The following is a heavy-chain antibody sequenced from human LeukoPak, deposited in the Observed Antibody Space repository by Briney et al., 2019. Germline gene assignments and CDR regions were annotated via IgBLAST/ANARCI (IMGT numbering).Heavy chain of an antibody. J-gene: IGHJ4*02. CDR3: ANPPTVTSFHY. CDR1: GFTFISYA. V-gene: IGHV3-30*04. D-gene: IGHD4-11*01. Sequence: GTSLRLSCAASGFTFISYAIHWVRQAPGKGLEWVAVISFHGTDSFYADSVKGRFTISRDNSKNTLYLQMSSLRADDTAVYYCANPPTVTSFHYWGQGTLVTVSS. CDR2: ISFHGTDS.